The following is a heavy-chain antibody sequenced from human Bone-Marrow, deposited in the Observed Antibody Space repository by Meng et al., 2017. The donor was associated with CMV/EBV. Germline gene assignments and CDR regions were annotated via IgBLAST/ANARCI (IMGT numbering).Heavy chain of an antibody. J-gene: IGHJ3*02. CDR3: ERDRKEHAFDI. D-gene: IGHD1-14*01. V-gene: IGHV1-69*05. Sequence: SVKVSCKASGVTFSSYAISWVRQAPGQGLEWMGGITPIFGTANYAQKFQGRVTITTDESTSTAYMELSSLRSEDRAVYYCERDRKEHAFDIWGQGTMVTVSS. CDR1: GVTFSSYA. CDR2: ITPIFGTA.